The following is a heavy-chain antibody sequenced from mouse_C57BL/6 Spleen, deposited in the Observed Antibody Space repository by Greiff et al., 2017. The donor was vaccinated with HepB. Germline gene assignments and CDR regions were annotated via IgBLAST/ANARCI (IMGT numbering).Heavy chain of an antibody. CDR2: ISDGGSYT. V-gene: IGHV5-4*01. CDR1: GFTFSSYA. Sequence: VQLVESGGGLVKPGGSLKLSCAASGFTFSSYAMSWVRQTPEKRLEWVATISDGGSYTYYPDNVKGRFTISRDNAKNNLYLQMSHLKSEDTAMYYCARDGIYYGNFYYFDYWGQGTTLTVSS. J-gene: IGHJ2*01. D-gene: IGHD2-1*01. CDR3: ARDGIYYGNFYYFDY.